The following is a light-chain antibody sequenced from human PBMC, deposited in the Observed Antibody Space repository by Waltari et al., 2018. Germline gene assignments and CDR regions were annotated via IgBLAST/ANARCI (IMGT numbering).Light chain of an antibody. J-gene: IGKJ4*01. CDR1: QYIRNW. CDR3: QQTYSFPLT. Sequence: DIQMTQSPSSVSASVGDRVTITCRASQYIRNWLAWYQQKPGKAPEPLISAESTLQSGVPSRFSGSGSGTDFTLTISSLQPEDFATYYCQQTYSFPLTFGGGTKVEIK. CDR2: AES. V-gene: IGKV1-12*01.